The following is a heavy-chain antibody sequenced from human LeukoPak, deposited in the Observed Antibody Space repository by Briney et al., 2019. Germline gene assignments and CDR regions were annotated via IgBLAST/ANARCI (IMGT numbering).Heavy chain of an antibody. J-gene: IGHJ4*02. CDR1: GYTFTSYD. CDR3: ARGILRQQLVHTY. V-gene: IGHV1-8*01. D-gene: IGHD6-13*01. CDR2: MNPNSGNT. Sequence: ASVKVSCKASGYTFTSYDINWVRQATGQGLEWMGRMNPNSGNTGYAQKFQGRVAMTRNTSISTAYMELSSLRSEDTAVYYCARGILRQQLVHTYWGQGTLVTVSS.